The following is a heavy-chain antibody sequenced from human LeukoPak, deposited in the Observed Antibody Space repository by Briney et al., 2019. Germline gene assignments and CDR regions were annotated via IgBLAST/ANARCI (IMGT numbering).Heavy chain of an antibody. J-gene: IGHJ4*02. CDR3: ARGGVLVPAVNVGIDY. CDR2: ISYDGSNK. D-gene: IGHD2-2*01. Sequence: GGSLRLSCAASGFTFSSYAMHWVRQAPGKGLEWVAVISYDGSNKYYADSVKGRFTISRDNSKNTLYLQMNSLRAEDTAVHYCARGGVLVPAVNVGIDYWGQGTLVTVSS. CDR1: GFTFSSYA. V-gene: IGHV3-30-3*01.